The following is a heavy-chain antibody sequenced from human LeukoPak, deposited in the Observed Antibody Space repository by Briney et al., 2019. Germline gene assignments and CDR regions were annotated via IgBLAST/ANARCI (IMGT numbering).Heavy chain of an antibody. V-gene: IGHV3-33*01. Sequence: GGSLRLSCAASGFSFSTYGMHWVRQAPGKGLEWVAVIWYDGSNKYYADSVKGRFTISRDDSKNTLYLQMNSLRAEDTAVYYCARDVGIRYFDYWGQGTLFTVSS. CDR2: IWYDGSNK. CDR1: GFSFSTYG. D-gene: IGHD7-27*01. CDR3: ARDVGIRYFDY. J-gene: IGHJ4*02.